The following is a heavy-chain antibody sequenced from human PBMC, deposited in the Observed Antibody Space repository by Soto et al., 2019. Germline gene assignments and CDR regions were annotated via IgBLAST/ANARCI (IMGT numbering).Heavy chain of an antibody. Sequence: SETLSLTCIVSGASISTCGYSWSWSRQPPGKGPEWIGSIYESARTYYKPSLQSRASISMDKSRNQFSVRLTSVTAADTAVYFCSRGDGYSGSFSDYFDPWGQGTLVTVSS. V-gene: IGHV4-30-2*01. D-gene: IGHD1-26*01. CDR1: GASISTCGYS. CDR3: SRGDGYSGSFSDYFDP. CDR2: IYESART. J-gene: IGHJ5*02.